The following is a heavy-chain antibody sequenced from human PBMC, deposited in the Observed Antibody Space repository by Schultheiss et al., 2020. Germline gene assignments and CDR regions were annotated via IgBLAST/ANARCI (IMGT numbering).Heavy chain of an antibody. CDR1: GGSISSGGYY. D-gene: IGHD6-19*01. Sequence: SETLSLTCTVSGGSISSGGYYWSWIRQPPGKGLEWIGEIYHSGSTNYNPSLKSRVTISVDTSKNQFSLKLSSVTAADTAVYYCARSPSSGFDYWGQGTLVTVSS. J-gene: IGHJ4*02. CDR3: ARSPSSGFDY. CDR2: IYHSGST. V-gene: IGHV4-39*01.